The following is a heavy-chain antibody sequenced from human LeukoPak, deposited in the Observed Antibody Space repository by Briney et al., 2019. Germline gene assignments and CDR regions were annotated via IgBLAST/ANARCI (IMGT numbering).Heavy chain of an antibody. CDR3: ARAITVTTYYFDY. D-gene: IGHD4-11*01. CDR1: GGSISSYY. CDR2: IYYSGGT. Sequence: SETLSLTCAVSGGSISSYYWSWIRQPPGKGLEWIGYIYYSGGTNYNPSLKSRVTISVDTSKNQFSLKLSSVTAADTAVYYCARAITVTTYYFDYCGQGTLGTVSS. V-gene: IGHV4-59*01. J-gene: IGHJ4*02.